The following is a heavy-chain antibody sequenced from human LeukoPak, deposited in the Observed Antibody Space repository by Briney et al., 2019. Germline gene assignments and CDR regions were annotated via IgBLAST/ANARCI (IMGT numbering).Heavy chain of an antibody. J-gene: IGHJ4*02. Sequence: GGSLRLSCAASGFTFNSYYMNWVRQAPGKGLVWVSRTNRDGSDTIYTDSVKGRFTISRDNAKNTLFLQINSLRAEDTAVYYCARENFGVEYWGQGTLVTVSS. D-gene: IGHD3-10*01. CDR2: TNRDGSDT. CDR1: GFTFNSYY. CDR3: ARENFGVEY. V-gene: IGHV3-74*01.